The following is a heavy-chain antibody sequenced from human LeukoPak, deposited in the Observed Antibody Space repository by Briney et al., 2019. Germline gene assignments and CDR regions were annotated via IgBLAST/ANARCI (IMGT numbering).Heavy chain of an antibody. V-gene: IGHV3-21*01. D-gene: IGHD1-26*01. CDR1: GFTFSSYN. CDR3: KRDCGSHDAFDI. J-gene: IGHJ3*02. CDR2: ISRSGSYI. Sequence: GGSLRLSCAASGFTFSSYNMNWVRQAPGKGLEWVSSISRSGSYIYYADSVKGRFTISRDNAKNSLFLQMNSLRAEDTPVFYCKRDCGSHDAFDIWGQGTMVTVSS.